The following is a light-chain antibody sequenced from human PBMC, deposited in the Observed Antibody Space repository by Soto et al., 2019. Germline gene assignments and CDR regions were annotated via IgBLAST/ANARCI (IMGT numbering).Light chain of an antibody. Sequence: QSVLTQPPSVSGAPGQGVTISCTGSSSNIGAGYDVHWYQQLPGTAPKLLIYDNTNRPSGVADRFSGSRSGTSASLAITGLQAEDEAHYYCQSYDSSLSGSWVFGGGTKLTVL. V-gene: IGLV1-40*01. CDR3: QSYDSSLSGSWV. CDR1: SSNIGAGYD. J-gene: IGLJ3*02. CDR2: DNT.